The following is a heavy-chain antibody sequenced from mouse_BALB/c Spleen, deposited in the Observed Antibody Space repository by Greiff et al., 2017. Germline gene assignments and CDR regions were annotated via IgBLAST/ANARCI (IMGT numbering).Heavy chain of an antibody. Sequence: EVKLVESGAELVKPGASVKLSCTASGFNIKDTYMHWVKQRPEQGLEWIGRIDPANGNTKYDPKFQGKATITADTSSNTAYLQLSSLTSEDTAVYYCASPYDGYYVAWFAYWGQGTLVTVSA. CDR3: ASPYDGYYVAWFAY. V-gene: IGHV14-3*02. J-gene: IGHJ3*01. CDR1: GFNIKDTY. CDR2: IDPANGNT. D-gene: IGHD2-3*01.